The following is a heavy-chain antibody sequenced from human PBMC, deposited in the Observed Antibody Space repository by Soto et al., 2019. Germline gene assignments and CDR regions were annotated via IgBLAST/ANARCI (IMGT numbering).Heavy chain of an antibody. CDR2: IIPILGIA. J-gene: IGHJ5*02. V-gene: IGHV1-69*02. CDR3: ASGNSPLTTVATPIHWFDP. D-gene: IGHD4-17*01. Sequence: QVQLVQSGAEVKKPGSSVKVSCKASGGTFSSYTISWVRQAPGQGLEWMGRIIPILGIANYAQKFQGRVTITADKSTSTAYMELSSLRSEDTAVYYCASGNSPLTTVATPIHWFDPWGQGTLVTVSS. CDR1: GGTFSSYT.